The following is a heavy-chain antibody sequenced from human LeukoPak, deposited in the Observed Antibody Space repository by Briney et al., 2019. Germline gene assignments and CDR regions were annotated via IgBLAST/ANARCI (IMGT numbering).Heavy chain of an antibody. Sequence: ASVKVSCKVSGYTLTELSMHWVRQAPGQGLEWMGIINPSGGSATHAQKFQGRITMTRDTSTSTLYMELSSLRSEDTAVYYCARGLGSGSYDGFWGQGTLVTVSS. CDR2: INPSGGSA. CDR3: ARGLGSGSYDGF. D-gene: IGHD3-10*01. CDR1: GYTLTELS. J-gene: IGHJ4*02. V-gene: IGHV1-46*01.